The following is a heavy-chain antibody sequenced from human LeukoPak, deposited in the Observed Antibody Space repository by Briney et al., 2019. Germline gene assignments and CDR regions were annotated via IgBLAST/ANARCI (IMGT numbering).Heavy chain of an antibody. CDR1: GFTFDDYG. CDR2: INWNGGST. J-gene: IGHJ4*02. CDR3: AKAPVTSRRGAFCYPLDS. D-gene: IGHD2-15*01. Sequence: PGGSLRLSCAASGFTFDDYGMSWVRQAPGKGLEWVSGINWNGGSTGYADSVKGRFTISRDNAKNSLYLQMNSLRAEDTALYYCAKAPVTSRRGAFCYPLDSWGQGTLVTVSS. V-gene: IGHV3-20*04.